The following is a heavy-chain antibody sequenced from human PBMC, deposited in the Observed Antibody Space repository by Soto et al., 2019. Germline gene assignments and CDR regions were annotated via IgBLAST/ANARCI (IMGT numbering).Heavy chain of an antibody. V-gene: IGHV1-18*01. CDR2: ISAYNGNT. D-gene: IGHD4-17*01. CDR1: GYTFTSYG. CDR3: ARGVLDLKIDYGDYVPPFSHWFDP. Sequence: ASVKVSCKASGYTFTSYGISWVRQAPGQGLEWMGWISAYNGNTNYAQKLQGRVTMTTDTSTSTAYMELRSLRSDDTAVYYCARGVLDLKIDYGDYVPPFSHWFDPWGQGTLVTVSS. J-gene: IGHJ5*02.